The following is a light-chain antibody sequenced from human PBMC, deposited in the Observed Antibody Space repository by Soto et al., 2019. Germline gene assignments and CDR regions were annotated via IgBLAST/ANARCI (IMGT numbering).Light chain of an antibody. V-gene: IGKV3-20*01. J-gene: IGKJ2*01. CDR1: QSVSSSY. CDR3: QQYGSSLLYT. CDR2: GAS. Sequence: EIVLTQSPGTLSLSPGERATLSCRASQSVSSSYLAWYQQKPGQAPRLLIYGASSRATGISDRFSGSGSGTDFTLTVSRREPEEFAVYYCQQYGSSLLYTCVQGTKLEIK.